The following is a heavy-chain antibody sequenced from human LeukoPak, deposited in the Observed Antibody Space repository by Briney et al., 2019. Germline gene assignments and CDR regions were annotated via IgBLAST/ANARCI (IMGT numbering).Heavy chain of an antibody. J-gene: IGHJ4*02. Sequence: GGSLRISCAASGFTFDTYSMNWVRQAPGKGLEWVSSITGRSSSIYYTDPVKGRFTISRDNAQNSLYLQMNSLRAEDTALYYCAKGDDSSGSVFDYWGQGTLVTVSS. CDR2: ITGRSSSI. CDR3: AKGDDSSGSVFDY. V-gene: IGHV3-21*04. D-gene: IGHD3-22*01. CDR1: GFTFDTYS.